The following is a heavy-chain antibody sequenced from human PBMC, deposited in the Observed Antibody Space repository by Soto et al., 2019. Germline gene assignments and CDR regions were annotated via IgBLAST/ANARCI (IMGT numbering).Heavy chain of an antibody. D-gene: IGHD3-16*01. CDR3: ARGYSNAYVGNWFDP. CDR2: LCYSGIA. J-gene: IGHJ5*02. CDR1: GGSITTNNYY. V-gene: IGHV4-31*03. Sequence: QVQLQESGPGLVKPSQTLSLTCTVSGGSITTNNYYWSWIRQHQGKGLEWMGYLCYSGIAYYNPSLKSRVTSSRVTTKNQFSLNLNAVTAAGTAVYCGARGYSNAYVGNWFDPWGQGTLVNVSS.